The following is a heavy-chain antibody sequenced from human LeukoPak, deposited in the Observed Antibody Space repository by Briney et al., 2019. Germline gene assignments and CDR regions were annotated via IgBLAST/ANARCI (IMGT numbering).Heavy chain of an antibody. CDR3: AKVAGARMDY. V-gene: IGHV1-18*01. J-gene: IGHJ4*02. Sequence: ASVKVSCKASGYTFAAYGFCWVRQAPGHGLEWMGWISANTGKTDYARKFQGRVTMTTDTSTSTAYMELRSLRPDDTAVYYCAKVAGARMDYWGQGSLLTVSS. D-gene: IGHD6-13*01. CDR2: ISANTGKT. CDR1: GYTFAAYG.